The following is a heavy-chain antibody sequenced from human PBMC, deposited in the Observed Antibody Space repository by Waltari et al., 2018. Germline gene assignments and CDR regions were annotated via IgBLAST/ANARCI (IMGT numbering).Heavy chain of an antibody. CDR2: RWYDGSNK. J-gene: IGHJ6*02. D-gene: IGHD2-21*02. CDR3: LAYCGGDCSHGMDV. V-gene: IGHV3-33*01. CDR1: GFTFSSYG. Sequence: QVQLVESGGGVVQPGRSLRLSCAASGFTFSSYGMHWVRQAPGKGMEWVAVRWYDGSNKYYADSGKGRFTISRDNSKNTLYLQMNSLRAEDTAVYYCLAYCGGDCSHGMDVWGQGTTVTVSS.